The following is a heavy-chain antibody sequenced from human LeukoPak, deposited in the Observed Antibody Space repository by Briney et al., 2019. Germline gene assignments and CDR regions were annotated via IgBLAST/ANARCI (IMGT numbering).Heavy chain of an antibody. J-gene: IGHJ4*02. Sequence: SQTLSLTCPVSGGSISSGGYSWSWIRQPPGKGLEWIGYIYHSGSTYYNPSLKSRVTISVDRSKNQFSLKLSSVTAADTAVYYCARGTGIAAAGNYFDYWGQGTLVTVSS. D-gene: IGHD6-13*01. CDR2: IYHSGST. CDR3: ARGTGIAAAGNYFDY. V-gene: IGHV4-30-2*01. CDR1: GGSISSGGYS.